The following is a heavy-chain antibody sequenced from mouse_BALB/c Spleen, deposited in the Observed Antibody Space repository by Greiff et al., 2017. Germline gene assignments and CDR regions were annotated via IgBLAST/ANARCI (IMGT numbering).Heavy chain of an antibody. CDR3: ARRSLYYAMDY. CDR1: GFTFSSFV. V-gene: IGHV5-17*02. Sequence: EVMLVESGGGLVQPGGSRKLSCAASGFTFSSFVMHWVRQAPEKGLEWVAYISSGSSTIYYADTVKGRFTITRDNPKNTLFLQMTSLRSEDTAMYYCARRSLYYAMDYWGEGTSVTVSS. CDR2: ISSGSSTI. D-gene: IGHD6-1*01. J-gene: IGHJ4*01.